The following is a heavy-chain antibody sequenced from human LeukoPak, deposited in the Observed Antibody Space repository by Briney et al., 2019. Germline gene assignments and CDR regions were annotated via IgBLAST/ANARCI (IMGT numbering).Heavy chain of an antibody. CDR1: GFTFSSYA. Sequence: PGRSLRLSCAASGFTFSSYAMHWVRQAPGKGLEWVAVISYDGSNKYYADSVKGRFTISRDNSKNTLYLQMNNLRAEDTAVYYCARGGGYGGLSYFDYWGQGTLVTVS. CDR2: ISYDGSNK. CDR3: ARGGGYGGLSYFDY. J-gene: IGHJ4*02. D-gene: IGHD1-26*01. V-gene: IGHV3-30*04.